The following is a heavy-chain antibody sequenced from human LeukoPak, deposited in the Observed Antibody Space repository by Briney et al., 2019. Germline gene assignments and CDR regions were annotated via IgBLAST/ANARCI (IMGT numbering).Heavy chain of an antibody. CDR2: MKQDGSEK. Sequence: GGSLRLSCGASGFTFSSNWMGWVRQAPGKGLEWVANMKQDGSEKYYVDSVKGRFTISRDNAKNSLCLQMNSLRAEDTAVYYCAREWDVRWGYYYGSGSSHFDYWGQGTLVTVSS. CDR1: GFTFSSNW. J-gene: IGHJ4*02. CDR3: AREWDVRWGYYYGSGSSHFDY. V-gene: IGHV3-7*01. D-gene: IGHD3-10*01.